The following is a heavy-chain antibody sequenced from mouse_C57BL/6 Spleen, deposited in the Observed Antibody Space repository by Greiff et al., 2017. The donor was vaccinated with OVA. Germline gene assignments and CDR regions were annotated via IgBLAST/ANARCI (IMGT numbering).Heavy chain of an antibody. V-gene: IGHV1-82*01. CDR2: IYPGDGDT. D-gene: IGHD2-2*01. J-gene: IGHJ2*01. CDR1: GYAFSSSW. Sequence: QVQLKESGPELVKPGASVKISCKASGYAFSSSWMNWVKQRPGKGLEWIGRIYPGDGDTNYNGKFKGKATLTADKSSSTAYMQLSSLTSEDSAVYVCAREVRGYDAGYCDYWGQGTTLTVSS. CDR3: AREVRGYDAGYCDY.